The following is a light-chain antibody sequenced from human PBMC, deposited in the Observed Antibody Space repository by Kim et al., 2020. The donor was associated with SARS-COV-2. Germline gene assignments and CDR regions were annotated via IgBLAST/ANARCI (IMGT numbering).Light chain of an antibody. Sequence: LACAPGGRANPSCRARQSGSCYFAWYQQKPGQAPRLLIDEASNRGTGIPARFSGSGAGTDFNPTISRLEAEDFAVYYCQQRSNWYTFGQGTKLEI. CDR3: QQRSNWYT. CDR1: QSGSCY. CDR2: EAS. J-gene: IGKJ2*01. V-gene: IGKV3-11*01.